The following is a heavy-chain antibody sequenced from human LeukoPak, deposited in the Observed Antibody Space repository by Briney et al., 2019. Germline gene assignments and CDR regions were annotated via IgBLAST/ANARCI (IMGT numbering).Heavy chain of an antibody. D-gene: IGHD4-17*01. CDR3: ARRILAALYYGDPGDYFDY. V-gene: IGHV4-30-4*01. CDR1: GGSISSGDYY. Sequence: SETLSLTCTVSGGSISSGDYYSSWIRQPPGKGLEWIGYIYYSGSTYYNPSLKSRVTISVDTSKNQFSLKLSSVTAADTAVYYCARRILAALYYGDPGDYFDYWGQGTLVTVSS. J-gene: IGHJ4*02. CDR2: IYYSGST.